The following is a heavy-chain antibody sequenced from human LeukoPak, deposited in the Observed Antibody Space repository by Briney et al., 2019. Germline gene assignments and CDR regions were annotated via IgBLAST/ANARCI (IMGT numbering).Heavy chain of an antibody. CDR3: ARVQRYCSGGSCYDYYYYGMDV. CDR1: GFTFSSYS. D-gene: IGHD2-15*01. Sequence: PGGSLRLSCAASGFTFSSYSMNWVRQAPGKGLEWVSSISSSSSYIYYADSVKGRFTISRGNAKNSLYLQMNSLRAEDTAVYYCARVQRYCSGGSCYDYYYYGMDVWGKGTTVTVSS. CDR2: ISSSSSYI. J-gene: IGHJ6*04. V-gene: IGHV3-21*01.